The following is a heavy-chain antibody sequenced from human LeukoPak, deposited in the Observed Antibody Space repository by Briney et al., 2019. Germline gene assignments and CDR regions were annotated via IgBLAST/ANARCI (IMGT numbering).Heavy chain of an antibody. Sequence: GASVRVSCKASGNSNIHWVRQTPGQGPEWMGLIRPGGGGTSYAQKFQGRVSMTRDRFTSIVYMELSSLRSEDTAVYFCASGGYDWDAYDYWGQGTPVTVSS. CDR1: GNSN. CDR3: ASGGYDWDAYDY. CDR2: IRPGGGGT. V-gene: IGHV1-46*01. D-gene: IGHD5-12*01. J-gene: IGHJ4*02.